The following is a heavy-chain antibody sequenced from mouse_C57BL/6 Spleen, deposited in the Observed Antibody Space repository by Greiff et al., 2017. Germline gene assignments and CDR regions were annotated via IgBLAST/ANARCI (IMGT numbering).Heavy chain of an antibody. CDR2: IDPSDSET. V-gene: IGHV1-52*01. CDR3: ALYDGYLYYAMDY. CDR1: GYTFTSYW. J-gene: IGHJ4*01. D-gene: IGHD2-3*01. Sequence: QVQLQQPGAELVRPGSSVKLSCKASGYTFTSYWMHWVKQRPIQGLEWIGNIDPSDSETHYNQKFKDKATLTVDKSSSTAYMQLSSLTSEDSAVYYCALYDGYLYYAMDYWGQGTSVTVSS.